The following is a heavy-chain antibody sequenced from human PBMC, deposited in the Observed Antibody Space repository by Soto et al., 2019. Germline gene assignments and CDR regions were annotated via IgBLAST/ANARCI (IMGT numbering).Heavy chain of an antibody. D-gene: IGHD6-13*01. V-gene: IGHV1-69*02. CDR3: ARNSGYSSSWYGVYYSDY. Sequence: SVKVSCNASGGTFSSYTISWVRQAPGQGLEWMGRIIPILGIANYAQKFQGRVTITADESTSTAYMELSSLRSEDTAVYYCARNSGYSSSWYGVYYSDYWGRGTLVTVSS. J-gene: IGHJ4*02. CDR1: GGTFSSYT. CDR2: IIPILGIA.